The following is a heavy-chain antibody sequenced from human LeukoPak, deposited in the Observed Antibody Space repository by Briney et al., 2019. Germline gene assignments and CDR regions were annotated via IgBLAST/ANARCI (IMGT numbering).Heavy chain of an antibody. CDR3: ARAQSTQLVARSY. V-gene: IGHV1-2*02. J-gene: IGHJ4*02. CDR2: INPNSGGT. Sequence: ASVKLSCKASGYTFTPYYMNWVRQAPGQGLEWMGWINPNSGGTNYAQKFQGRVTMTRDTSISTAYMELSRLRSDDTAVYYCARAQSTQLVARSYWGQGTLVTVSS. D-gene: IGHD6-6*01. CDR1: GYTFTPYY.